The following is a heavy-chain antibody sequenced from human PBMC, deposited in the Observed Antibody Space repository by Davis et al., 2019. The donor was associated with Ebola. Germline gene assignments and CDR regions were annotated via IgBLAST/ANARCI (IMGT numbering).Heavy chain of an antibody. D-gene: IGHD6-6*01. CDR2: IYYSGST. V-gene: IGHV4-59*08. J-gene: IGHJ4*02. Sequence: PSETLSLTCTVSGGSISSYYWSWIRQPPGKGLEWIGYIYYSGSTNYNPSLKSRVTISVDTSKNQFSLKLDSVSAADTAMYYCGRHAGVSRYQLFMGAVDCWGLGTLVTVSS. CDR3: GRHAGVSRYQLFMGAVDC. CDR1: GGSISSYY.